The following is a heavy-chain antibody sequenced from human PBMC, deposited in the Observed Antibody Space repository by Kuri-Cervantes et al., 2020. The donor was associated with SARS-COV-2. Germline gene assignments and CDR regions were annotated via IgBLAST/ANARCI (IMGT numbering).Heavy chain of an antibody. CDR3: ANRYCSGGSCPDAFDI. D-gene: IGHD2-15*01. Sequence: ASVKVSCKASGYTFTSYGISWVRQAPGQGLEWMGWISAYNGNTNYAQKLQGRVTMTTDTSTSTAYMELRSLRSDDTAVYYCANRYCSGGSCPDAFDIWGQGTMVTVSS. CDR1: GYTFTSYG. V-gene: IGHV1-18*01. J-gene: IGHJ3*02. CDR2: ISAYNGNT.